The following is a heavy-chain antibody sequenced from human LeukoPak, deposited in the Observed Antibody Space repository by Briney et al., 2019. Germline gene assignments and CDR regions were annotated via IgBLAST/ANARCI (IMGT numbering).Heavy chain of an antibody. CDR3: ARGLGYYDSSGYYWGYYFDY. CDR1: GFTFSSYA. Sequence: PGGSLRLSCAASGFTFSSYAMHWVRQAPGKGLEWVAVISYDGSNKYYADSVKGRFTISRDNSKNTLYLQMNSLRAEDTAVYYCARGLGYYDSSGYYWGYYFDYWGQGTLVTVSS. V-gene: IGHV3-30*04. CDR2: ISYDGSNK. D-gene: IGHD3-22*01. J-gene: IGHJ4*02.